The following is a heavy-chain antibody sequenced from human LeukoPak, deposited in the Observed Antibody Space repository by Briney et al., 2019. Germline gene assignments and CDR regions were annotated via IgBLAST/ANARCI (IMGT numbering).Heavy chain of an antibody. Sequence: GESLKISCKGSGYSFTSYWIGWVRQMPGKGLEWMGIIYPGDSDTGYGPSFHGDVTISADKSISTAYLQRSSRYASATAMYYSARRLSSGWLDAFDIWGQGTMVTVSS. CDR3: ARRLSSGWLDAFDI. CDR1: GYSFTSYW. V-gene: IGHV5-51*01. D-gene: IGHD6-19*01. J-gene: IGHJ3*02. CDR2: IYPGDSDT.